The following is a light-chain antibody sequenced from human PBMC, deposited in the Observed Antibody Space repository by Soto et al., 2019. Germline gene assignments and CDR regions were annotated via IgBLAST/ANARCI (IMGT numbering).Light chain of an antibody. J-gene: IGKJ2*01. CDR1: QSVSRSY. CDR3: QQYGSSPHT. CDR2: GAS. V-gene: IGKV3-20*01. Sequence: EIVLTQSPGPLSLSPGERATLSCRASQSVSRSYLAWYQHKPGQAPRLLIYGASSRATGIPDRFSGSGSGTDFPLTISRLEPEDFAVYYCQQYGSSPHTFGQGTKLEIK.